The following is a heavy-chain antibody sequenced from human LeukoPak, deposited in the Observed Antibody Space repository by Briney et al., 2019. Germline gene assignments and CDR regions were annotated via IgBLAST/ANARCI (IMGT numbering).Heavy chain of an antibody. J-gene: IGHJ4*02. V-gene: IGHV4-4*08. CDR2: IYSSGST. D-gene: IGHD3-22*01. CDR3: ARYWGPYDNSGAYFDY. Sequence: SETLSLTCTVSGGSISSLYWSWIRQPPGKGLEWIGYIYSSGSTNYNPSLKSRVTISVDTSKNQFSLKLSSVTAADTAMYYCARYWGPYDNSGAYFDYWGQGTLVTVSS. CDR1: GGSISSLY.